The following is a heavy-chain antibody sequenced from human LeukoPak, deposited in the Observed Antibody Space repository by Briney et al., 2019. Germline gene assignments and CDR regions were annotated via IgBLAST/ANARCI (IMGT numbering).Heavy chain of an antibody. CDR2: ISSDGSSA. J-gene: IGHJ4*02. Sequence: GGSLRLSCAVSGFSFSSNWMYWGRQAPGKGLVWVSRISSDGSSATYADSVKGRFTISGDNAKNTLYLQMNSLRAEDTAVYYCATFVGIAAGWGQGTLVTVSS. CDR1: GFSFSSNW. D-gene: IGHD6-13*01. V-gene: IGHV3-74*01. CDR3: ATFVGIAAG.